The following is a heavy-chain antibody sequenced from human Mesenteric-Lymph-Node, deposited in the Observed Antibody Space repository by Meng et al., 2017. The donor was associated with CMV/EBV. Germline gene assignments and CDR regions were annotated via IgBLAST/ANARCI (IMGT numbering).Heavy chain of an antibody. J-gene: IGHJ5*02. CDR2: IYHSGST. V-gene: IGHV4-4*02. CDR1: GGSISSSNW. Sequence: CAVSGGSISSSNWWSWVRQPPGKGLEWIGEIYHSGSTNYNPSLKSRVTISVDKSKNQFSLKLSSVTAADTAVYYCATGGIGTGNHFDPWGQGTLVTVSS. D-gene: IGHD1-14*01. CDR3: ATGGIGTGNHFDP.